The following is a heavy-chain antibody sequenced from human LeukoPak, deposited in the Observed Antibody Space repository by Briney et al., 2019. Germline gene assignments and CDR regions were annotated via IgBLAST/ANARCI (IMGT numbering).Heavy chain of an antibody. CDR2: IRYDGNKK. CDR1: KFTFGNYG. V-gene: IGHV3-30*02. Sequence: GGSLRLSCVASKFTFGNYGMHWVRQTPGKGLEWVAFIRYDGNKKDYADSVKGRFTISRDNSKNTLYLQMNSLRAEDTAVYYCARWGYCSSTSCYTWGQGTLVTVSS. J-gene: IGHJ5*02. D-gene: IGHD2-2*02. CDR3: ARWGYCSSTSCYT.